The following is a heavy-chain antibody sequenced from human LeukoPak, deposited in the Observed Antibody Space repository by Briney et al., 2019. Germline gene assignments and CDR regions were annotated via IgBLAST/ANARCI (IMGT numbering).Heavy chain of an antibody. J-gene: IGHJ2*01. CDR2: IYPSDSDT. CDR3: AKGYWYFDL. CDR1: GYSFTDYW. Sequence: GESLKISYKGPGYSFTDYWIGWVRQMPGKGLEWMGIIYPSDSDTKYSPSFQGQVTISVDKSISTAYLQWSSLKTSDSAMYYCAKGYWYFDLWGRGTLLTVSS. V-gene: IGHV5-51*01.